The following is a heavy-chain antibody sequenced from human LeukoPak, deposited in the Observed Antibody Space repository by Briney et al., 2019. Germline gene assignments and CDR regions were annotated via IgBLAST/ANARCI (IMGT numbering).Heavy chain of an antibody. D-gene: IGHD5-12*01. V-gene: IGHV3-7*01. Sequence: GGSMRLSCAASGFTFSSYWMSWVRQAPGKGLEWVANIKQDGSEKYYVDSVKGRFTISRDNAKNSLYLQMNSLRAEDTAVYYCARDLHGWLRLQVFDYWGQGTLVTVSS. CDR2: IKQDGSEK. CDR3: ARDLHGWLRLQVFDY. CDR1: GFTFSSYW. J-gene: IGHJ4*02.